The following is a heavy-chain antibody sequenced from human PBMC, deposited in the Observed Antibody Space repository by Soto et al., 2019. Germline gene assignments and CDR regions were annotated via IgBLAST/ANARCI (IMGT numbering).Heavy chain of an antibody. CDR1: GFSFSSYT. Sequence: GGALRISFAAPGFSFSSYTMAWGRPAPGKGLEWVSSISGSGGSPSYADSVQGRFIISRDNPRNTVSLQMNRLRAEDTATYYCAKARCTGDTCFVPDYWGHGRLVTVSS. CDR3: AKARCTGDTCFVPDY. CDR2: ISGSGGSP. V-gene: IGHV3-23*01. J-gene: IGHJ4*01. D-gene: IGHD2-8*02.